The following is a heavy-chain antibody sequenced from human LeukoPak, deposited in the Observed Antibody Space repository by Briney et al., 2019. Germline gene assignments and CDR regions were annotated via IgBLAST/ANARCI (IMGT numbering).Heavy chain of an antibody. Sequence: GGSLRLSCAASGFTFSSYGMHWVRQAPGKGLEWVAFIRYDGSNKYYADSVKGRFTISRDNSKNTLYLQMSSLRAEDTAVYYCAKDAAARRSAYMDVWGKGTTVTVSS. CDR1: GFTFSSYG. J-gene: IGHJ6*03. D-gene: IGHD6-13*01. CDR3: AKDAAARRSAYMDV. V-gene: IGHV3-30*02. CDR2: IRYDGSNK.